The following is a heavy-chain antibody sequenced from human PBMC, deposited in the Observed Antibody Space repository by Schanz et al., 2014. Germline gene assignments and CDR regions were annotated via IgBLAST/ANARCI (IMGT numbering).Heavy chain of an antibody. V-gene: IGHV3-23*01. CDR2: ISGGGGTT. D-gene: IGHD2-8*02. Sequence: EVQLLESGGGLVQPGGSLRLSCAASGFNFSDYAMCWVRQAPGKGLEWVSAISGGGGTTYYTDSVKGRFTISRDNSKSTLYVEMNSLRVEDTAVYYCAKTLFPGGTQTFGNWGRGTLVTVSS. CDR1: GFNFSDYA. CDR3: AKTLFPGGTQTFGN. J-gene: IGHJ4*02.